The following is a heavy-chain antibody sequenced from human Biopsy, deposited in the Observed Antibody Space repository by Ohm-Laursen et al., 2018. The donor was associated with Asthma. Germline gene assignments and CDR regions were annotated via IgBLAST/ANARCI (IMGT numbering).Heavy chain of an antibody. CDR3: ARGPEWSGLDI. Sequence: TLSLTCSMYGLSSSAYYWTWIRQTPGKGLEWIGESDHRGNTNTNATLKSRVTISKAKSAHEFSLKMKSVTAADTAIYYCARGPEWSGLDIWGQGTTVTVSS. J-gene: IGHJ6*02. V-gene: IGHV4-34*01. CDR1: GLSSSAYY. D-gene: IGHD3-3*01. CDR2: SDHRGNT.